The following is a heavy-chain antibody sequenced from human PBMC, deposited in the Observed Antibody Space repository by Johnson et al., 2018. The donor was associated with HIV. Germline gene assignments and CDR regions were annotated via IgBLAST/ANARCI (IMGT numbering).Heavy chain of an antibody. D-gene: IGHD3-22*01. CDR3: ARAMYDYESSGNYYGGFDI. Sequence: VQLVESGGGVVRPGGSLRLTCEASGFMFDEYGMSWVRQAPGKGLEWVSGINWNGENIGYADSVKGRCTVSRDNAKDSLFLEMNSLRVEDTAFYYCARAMYDYESSGNYYGGFDIWGQGTMVTVSS. CDR1: GFMFDEYG. J-gene: IGHJ3*02. CDR2: INWNGENI. V-gene: IGHV3-20*04.